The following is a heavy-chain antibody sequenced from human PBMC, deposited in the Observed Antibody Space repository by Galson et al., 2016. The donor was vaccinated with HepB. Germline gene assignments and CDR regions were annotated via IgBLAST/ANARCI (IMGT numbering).Heavy chain of an antibody. J-gene: IGHJ4*02. D-gene: IGHD5-18*01. CDR1: GFPFSSYW. V-gene: IGHV3-7*01. CDR2: IKQDGSEI. CDR3: ARAGSSYGILDY. Sequence: SLRLSCAASGFPFSSYWMSWVRQAPGKGLEWVANIKQDGSEIHYVDSVKGRFTISRDNAKNSLYLQMNSLRAGDTAVYYCARAGSSYGILDYWGQGTLVTVSS.